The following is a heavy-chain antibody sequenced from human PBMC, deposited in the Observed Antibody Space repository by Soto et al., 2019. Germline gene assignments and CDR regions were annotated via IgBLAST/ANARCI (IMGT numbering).Heavy chain of an antibody. V-gene: IGHV3-30-3*01. D-gene: IGHD3-16*01. CDR2: ISYDGSNK. Sequence: LSLSCADSGFTFNSSAIHGVRQAPGKGLERVAVISYDGSNKYYADSVKGRFTISRDNSKNTLYLQMNSLRAEDMAVYYCAREHPLVLGHYFDCWGQGTLVTVSA. CDR3: AREHPLVLGHYFDC. J-gene: IGHJ4*02. CDR1: GFTFNSSA.